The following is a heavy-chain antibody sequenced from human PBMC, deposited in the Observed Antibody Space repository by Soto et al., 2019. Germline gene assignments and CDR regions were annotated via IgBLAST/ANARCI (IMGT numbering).Heavy chain of an antibody. CDR2: INLDGSEK. Sequence: EVQLVESGGGLVQPGGSLRLSCAASGFTFRTYWLSWVRQVPGKGLEWVANINLDGSEKNYVDSVKGRFTISRDNARNSLYLQMSSLRADDTPLYYCARDGSTSWYSYDYHGMDVWGQGTTVTVSS. J-gene: IGHJ6*02. CDR1: GFTFRTYW. CDR3: ARDGSTSWYSYDYHGMDV. D-gene: IGHD5-18*01. V-gene: IGHV3-7*05.